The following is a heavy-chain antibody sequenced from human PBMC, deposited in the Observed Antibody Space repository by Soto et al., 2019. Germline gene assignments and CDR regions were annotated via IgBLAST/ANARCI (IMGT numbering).Heavy chain of an antibody. Sequence: QVLLQESGPGLVKPSETLSLTCTVSGVSVNSGSFYWTWIRQPPGKGLEWIGFVSYSGTTKYNASLKSRVTRSVDTSRSQISLKVSSVTAADTAVYYCARGATVTHSDYWGQGTLVTVSS. CDR1: GVSVNSGSFY. V-gene: IGHV4-61*01. CDR3: ARGATVTHSDY. CDR2: VSYSGTT. J-gene: IGHJ4*02. D-gene: IGHD4-17*01.